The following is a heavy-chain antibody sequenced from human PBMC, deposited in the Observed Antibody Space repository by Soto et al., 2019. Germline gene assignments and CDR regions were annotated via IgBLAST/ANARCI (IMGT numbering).Heavy chain of an antibody. Sequence: ITLKESGPALVKPTQTLTLTCTFSGFSISTSGVGVGWTRQPPGKALEWHALIFWDVNQRSSHSLKSRLTITKDTSKNQVVLTMTTMNPVDTATYYCAHRPYGEVYFDYWGQGTLVTVSS. D-gene: IGHD4-17*01. CDR1: GFSISTSGVG. CDR2: IFWDVNQ. CDR3: AHRPYGEVYFDY. J-gene: IGHJ4*02. V-gene: IGHV2-5*02.